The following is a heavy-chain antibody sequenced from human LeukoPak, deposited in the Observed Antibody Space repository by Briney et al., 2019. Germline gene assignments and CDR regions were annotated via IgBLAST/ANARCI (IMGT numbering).Heavy chain of an antibody. V-gene: IGHV3-74*01. CDR1: GFTFSSDW. CDR2: INSDGSST. Sequence: PGGSLRLSCAASGFTFSSDWMHWVRQAPGKGLVWVSRINSDGSSTNYADSVKGRFTISRDNAKNTLYLQMNSLRAEDTAVYYCARVRWGWLPDYWGQGTLVTVSS. CDR3: ARVRWGWLPDY. J-gene: IGHJ4*02. D-gene: IGHD4-23*01.